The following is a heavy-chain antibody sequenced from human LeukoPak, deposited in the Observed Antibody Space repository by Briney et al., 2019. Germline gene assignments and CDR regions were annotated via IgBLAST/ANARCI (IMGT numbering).Heavy chain of an antibody. CDR1: GFTFSSYA. V-gene: IGHV3-30*04. CDR2: ISYDGSNK. J-gene: IGHJ4*02. D-gene: IGHD2-2*01. Sequence: GGSLRLSCAASGFTFSSYAMHWVRQAPGKGLEWVAVISYDGSNKYYADSVKGRFTISRDNSKNTLYLQMNSLRAEDTAVYYCARADHLSGIVPAAPPDYWGQGTLVTVSS. CDR3: ARADHLSGIVPAAPPDY.